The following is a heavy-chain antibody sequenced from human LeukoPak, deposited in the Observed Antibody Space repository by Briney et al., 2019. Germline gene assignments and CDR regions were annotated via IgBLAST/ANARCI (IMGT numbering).Heavy chain of an antibody. CDR1: RFTFSSYW. CDR3: AREHYFYYMDG. V-gene: IGHV3-7*01. CDR2: IKEDGSEE. J-gene: IGHJ6*03. Sequence: PGGSLRLSCAASRFTFSSYWMTWVRQAPGKGLEWVANIKEDGSEEYYVDSVKGRFTISRDNAKNSLFLLMNSLRAEDTAVYYCAREHYFYYMDGWGKGTTVTVSS.